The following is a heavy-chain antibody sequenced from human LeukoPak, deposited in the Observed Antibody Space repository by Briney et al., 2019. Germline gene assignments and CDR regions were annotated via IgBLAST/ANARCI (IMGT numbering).Heavy chain of an antibody. J-gene: IGHJ3*02. D-gene: IGHD3-3*01. CDR1: GFTFDDYA. Sequence: GGSLRLSCAASGFTFDDYAMHWVRQAPGKGLDWVSGISWNSGSIGYADSVKGRFTISRDNAKNSLYLQMNSLRAEDMALYYCAKSITIFGVVVDAFDIWGQGTMVTVSS. CDR3: AKSITIFGVVVDAFDI. V-gene: IGHV3-9*03. CDR2: ISWNSGSI.